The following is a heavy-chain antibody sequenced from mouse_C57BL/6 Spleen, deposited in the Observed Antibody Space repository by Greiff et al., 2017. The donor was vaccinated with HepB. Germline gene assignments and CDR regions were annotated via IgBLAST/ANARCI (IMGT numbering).Heavy chain of an antibody. D-gene: IGHD2-14*01. CDR2: IYPGGGYT. Sequence: VQLQQSGAELVRPGTSVKMSCKASGYTFTNYWIGWAKQRPGHGLEWIGDIYPGGGYTNYNEKFKGKATLSADKSSSTAYMQFSSLTSEDSAIYYCARLRDRGAMDYWGQGTSVTVSS. CDR1: GYTFTNYW. V-gene: IGHV1-63*01. CDR3: ARLRDRGAMDY. J-gene: IGHJ4*01.